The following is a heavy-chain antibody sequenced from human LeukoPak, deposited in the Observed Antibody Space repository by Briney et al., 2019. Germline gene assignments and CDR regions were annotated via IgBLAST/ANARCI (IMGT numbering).Heavy chain of an antibody. CDR3: TTDPPQTTVTTY. Sequence: GGSLRLSCAASGFNFSNAWMSGVRQAPGKGLEWVGRIKTKTNGGTADYAAPVKGRFTISRDDSKNTLYLQMNSLKTEDTAVYYCTTDPPQTTVTTYWGQGNLVTVSS. D-gene: IGHD4-17*01. CDR1: GFNFSNAW. J-gene: IGHJ4*02. CDR2: IKTKTNGGTA. V-gene: IGHV3-15*01.